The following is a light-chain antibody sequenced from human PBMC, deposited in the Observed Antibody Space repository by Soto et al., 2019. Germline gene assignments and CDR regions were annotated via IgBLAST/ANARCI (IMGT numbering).Light chain of an antibody. J-gene: IGKJ1*01. CDR2: AAS. CDR3: QQTYSTPPT. CDR1: QYIWRY. Sequence: DIQMTQSPSSLSASVGDRVTITCLAGQYIWRYLNWYQQKAGLAPKLLIYAASSLQSGVPSRFSGSGSGTDFTLTISSLQPEDFATYYCQQTYSTPPTFGQGTKVDIK. V-gene: IGKV1-39*01.